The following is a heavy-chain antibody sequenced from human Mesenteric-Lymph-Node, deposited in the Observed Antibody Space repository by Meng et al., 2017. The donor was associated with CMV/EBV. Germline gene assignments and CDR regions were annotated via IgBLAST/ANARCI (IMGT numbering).Heavy chain of an antibody. CDR3: AKSNRFDP. D-gene: IGHD2/OR15-2a*01. CDR2: ISGSGGST. J-gene: IGHJ5*02. CDR1: GFAFSSYA. Sequence: SLGLSCAASGFAFSSYAMSWVRQAPGKGLEWVSAISGSGGSTYYADSVKGRFTTSRDNSKNTLYLQMNSLRAEDTAVYYCAKSNRFDPWGQGTLVTVSS. V-gene: IGHV3-23*01.